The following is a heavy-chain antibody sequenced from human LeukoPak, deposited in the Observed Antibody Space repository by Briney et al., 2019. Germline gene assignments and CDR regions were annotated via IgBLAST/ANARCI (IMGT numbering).Heavy chain of an antibody. J-gene: IGHJ4*02. V-gene: IGHV1-46*01. CDR3: ARGPTDFDWLFPFDY. CDR1: GYTFTSYY. CDR2: INPSGGST. Sequence: GASVKVSCKASGYTFTSYYMHWVRQAPGQGLEWMGIINPSGGSTSYAQKFQGRVTMTRDTSTSTVYMELSSLRSEDTAVYYCARGPTDFDWLFPFDYWGQGTLVTVSS. D-gene: IGHD3-9*01.